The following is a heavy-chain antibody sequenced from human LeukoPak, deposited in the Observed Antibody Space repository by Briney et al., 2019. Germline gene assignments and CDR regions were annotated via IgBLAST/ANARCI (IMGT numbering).Heavy chain of an antibody. J-gene: IGHJ4*02. D-gene: IGHD4-17*01. Sequence: SETLSLTCTVSGYSISSGYYWGWIRQPPGKGLEWIGSIYHSGTTYYNPSLKSRVTISVDTSKNQLSLKLSSVTAADTAVYYCARVSTVILFYFDYWGQGTLVTASS. CDR3: ARVSTVILFYFDY. CDR1: GYSISSGYY. V-gene: IGHV4-38-2*02. CDR2: IYHSGTT.